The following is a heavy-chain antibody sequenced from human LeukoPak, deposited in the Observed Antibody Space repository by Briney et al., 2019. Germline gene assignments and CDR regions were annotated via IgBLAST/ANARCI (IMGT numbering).Heavy chain of an antibody. CDR1: GFTFSSHF. D-gene: IGHD3-16*01. Sequence: GGSLRLSCSVSGFTFSSHFMHWVRQAPGKGLEYVSAIDSNGGKTYYADSVKGRFTISRDNSRNTLYLQLNNLRVEDTAVYYCARYKFGYYYYGMDVWGQGTTVTVSS. CDR2: IDSNGGKT. V-gene: IGHV3-64*04. CDR3: ARYKFGYYYYGMDV. J-gene: IGHJ6*02.